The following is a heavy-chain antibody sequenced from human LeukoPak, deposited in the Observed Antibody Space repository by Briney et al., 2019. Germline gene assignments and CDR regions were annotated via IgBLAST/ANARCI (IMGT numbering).Heavy chain of an antibody. CDR2: ISSSSSYI. CDR3: ARSPYYYDSSGYYVD. CDR1: GFTLSSYS. J-gene: IGHJ4*02. Sequence: GGSLRLSCAASGFTLSSYSMNWVRQAPGKGLEWVSSISSSSSYIYYADSVKGRFTISRDNAKNSLYLQMNSLRAEDTAVYYCARSPYYYDSSGYYVDWGQGTLVTVSS. V-gene: IGHV3-21*01. D-gene: IGHD3-22*01.